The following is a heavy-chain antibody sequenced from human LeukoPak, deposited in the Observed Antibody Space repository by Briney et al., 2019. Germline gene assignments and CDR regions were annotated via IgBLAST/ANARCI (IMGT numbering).Heavy chain of an antibody. Sequence: SETLSLTCSVSGGSISSYYWSWIRQPAGKGLEWIGRIYFSGGTNYNPSLKSRVTKSVDTSKNQFSLRLSSVTAADTAVYYCARCAYGDYFFDYWGQGTLVTVSS. V-gene: IGHV4-4*07. D-gene: IGHD2-21*02. CDR3: ARCAYGDYFFDY. CDR2: IYFSGGT. CDR1: GGSISSYY. J-gene: IGHJ4*02.